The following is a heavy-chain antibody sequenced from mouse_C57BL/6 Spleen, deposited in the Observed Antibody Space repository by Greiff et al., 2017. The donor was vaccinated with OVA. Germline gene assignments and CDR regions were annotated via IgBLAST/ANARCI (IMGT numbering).Heavy chain of an antibody. CDR1: GYTFTSYW. CDR2: IDPSDSYT. CDR3: ARRGPCPFAY. Sequence: QVQLQQPGAELVMPGASVKLSCKASGYTFTSYWMHWVKQRPGQGLEWIGEIDPSDSYTNYNQKFKGKSTLTVDKSSSTAYMQLSSLTSEDSAVYYCARRGPCPFAYWGQGTLVTVSA. J-gene: IGHJ3*01. V-gene: IGHV1-69*01. D-gene: IGHD3-3*01.